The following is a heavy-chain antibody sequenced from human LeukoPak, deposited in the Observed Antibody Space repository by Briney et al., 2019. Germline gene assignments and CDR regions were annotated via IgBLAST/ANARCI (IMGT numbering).Heavy chain of an antibody. D-gene: IGHD1-1*01. CDR1: GGSFSSYY. CDR3: ARGPTISETGYFDY. V-gene: IGHV4-34*01. J-gene: IGHJ4*03. Sequence: PSETLSLTCAVYGGSFSSYYWSWIRQSPGKGPEWIAEINHRGDTNYNPSVKSRVTISVDTSKNQFSPKVTSLTAADTAVYYCARGPTISETGYFDYWGQGTLVTVSS. CDR2: INHRGDT.